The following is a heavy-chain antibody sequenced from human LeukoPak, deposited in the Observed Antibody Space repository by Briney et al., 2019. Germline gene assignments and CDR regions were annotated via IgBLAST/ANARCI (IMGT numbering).Heavy chain of an antibody. CDR1: GGSISSSSYY. CDR2: IYYSGST. D-gene: IGHD2-15*01. J-gene: IGHJ6*02. Sequence: SETLSLTCTVSGGSISSSSYYWGWIRQPPGKGLEWIGSIYYSGSTYHNPSLKSRVTISVDTSKNQFSLKLSSVTAADTAVYYCARQGVVVVTGFFGYYGMDVWGQGTTVTVSS. CDR3: ARQGVVVVTGFFGYYGMDV. V-gene: IGHV4-39*01.